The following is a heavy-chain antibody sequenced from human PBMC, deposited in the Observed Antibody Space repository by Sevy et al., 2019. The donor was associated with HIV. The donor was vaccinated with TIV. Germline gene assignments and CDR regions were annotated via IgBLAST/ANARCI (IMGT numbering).Heavy chain of an antibody. J-gene: IGHJ6*02. D-gene: IGHD3-22*01. CDR3: ASDRRYYYDSSGDYYYYGMDV. V-gene: IGHV4-59*01. CDR1: GGSISSYY. Sequence: SETLSLTCTVSGGSISSYYWSWIRQPPGKGLEWIGYIYYSGSTNYNPSLKSRVTISVDTSKNQFSLKLSSVTAADTAVYYCASDRRYYYDSSGDYYYYGMDVWGQGTTVTVSS. CDR2: IYYSGST.